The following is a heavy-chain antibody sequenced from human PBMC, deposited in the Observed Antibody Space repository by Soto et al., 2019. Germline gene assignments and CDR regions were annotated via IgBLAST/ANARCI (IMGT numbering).Heavy chain of an antibody. D-gene: IGHD2-15*01. CDR2: MRWNSGSI. J-gene: IGHJ3*02. CDR3: AKDTPQYCCGGSCYPLGAFDI. V-gene: IGHV3-9*01. Sequence: EVQLVESGGGLVQPGRSLRLSCAASGFTFDDYAMHWVRQAPGKGLEWVSGMRWNSGSIGYADSVNGRFTISRDNAKNSLYLQMNRLRAEDTALYYCAKDTPQYCCGGSCYPLGAFDIWGQGTMVTVSS. CDR1: GFTFDDYA.